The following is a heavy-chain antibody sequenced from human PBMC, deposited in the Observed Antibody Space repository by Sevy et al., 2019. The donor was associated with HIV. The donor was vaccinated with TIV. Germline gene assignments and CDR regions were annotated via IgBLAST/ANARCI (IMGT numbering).Heavy chain of an antibody. J-gene: IGHJ4*02. CDR3: ATTKDYYDSSGYPFDH. CDR1: GYTFTGYY. Sequence: ASVKVSCKASGYTFTGYYMHWVRQAPGQGLEWMGWINPNSGGTNYAQKFQGRVTMTRDTSISTAYMELSSLRSEDTAVYFCATTKDYYDSSGYPFDHWGQGALVTVSS. CDR2: INPNSGGT. D-gene: IGHD3-22*01. V-gene: IGHV1-2*02.